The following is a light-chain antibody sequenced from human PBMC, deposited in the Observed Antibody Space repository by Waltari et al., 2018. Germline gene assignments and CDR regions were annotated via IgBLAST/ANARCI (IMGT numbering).Light chain of an antibody. Sequence: DIQMTQSPSSVSASVGDRVTITCRASQAVSYWLAWYQQKQGRAPKLLIYAASSLQRGAPSRFSGSGSGTDFTLTISSLQPEDFATYYCLQASSFPLTFGAGTKVDVK. V-gene: IGKV1-12*01. CDR2: AAS. CDR1: QAVSYW. CDR3: LQASSFPLT. J-gene: IGKJ4*01.